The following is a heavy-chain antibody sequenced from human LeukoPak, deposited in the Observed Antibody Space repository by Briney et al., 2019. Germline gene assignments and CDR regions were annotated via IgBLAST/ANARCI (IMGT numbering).Heavy chain of an antibody. Sequence: SETLSLTCTVSGGSISSGGYYWSWIRQHPGKGLEWIGYIYYSGSTYYNPSLKSRVTISVDTSKNQFSLKLSSVTAADTAVYYCARDITGTTLVDYWGQGTLVTVSS. CDR2: IYYSGST. CDR3: ARDITGTTLVDY. CDR1: GGSISSGGYY. V-gene: IGHV4-31*03. D-gene: IGHD1-7*01. J-gene: IGHJ4*02.